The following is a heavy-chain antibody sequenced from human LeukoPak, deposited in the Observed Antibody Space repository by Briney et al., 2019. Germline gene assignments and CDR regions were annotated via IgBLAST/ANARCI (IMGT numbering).Heavy chain of an antibody. CDR3: ARYQVTFTVVRGVLYDAFDI. Sequence: SETLSLTCSVYGGSFSCFHWIWLRPPPGQGLEWIVDINNSVSTNYNPSHKRRVTISVATTKTLFSLQLSSVSAADTTLYYCARYQVTFTVVRGVLYDAFDIWGQGTMVTVSS. J-gene: IGHJ3*02. CDR1: GGSFSCFH. D-gene: IGHD3-10*01. CDR2: INNSVST. V-gene: IGHV4-34*01.